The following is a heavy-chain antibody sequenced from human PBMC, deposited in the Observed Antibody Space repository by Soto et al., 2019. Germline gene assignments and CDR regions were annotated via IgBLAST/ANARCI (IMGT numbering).Heavy chain of an antibody. CDR2: IYPGNSDT. D-gene: IGHD6-19*01. CDR3: ARRLIYGFSTGWYFDF. V-gene: IGHV5-51*01. Sequence: EVQLVQSGAEVKKAGESLRISCKASGFSLSSYWIAWVRQMPGKGLEWMGTIYPGNSDTHYSPSFQGQVTISADTSISTAYMQWSSLRASDTAMYYCARRLIYGFSTGWYFDFWGQGALVTVSS. CDR1: GFSLSSYW. J-gene: IGHJ4*02.